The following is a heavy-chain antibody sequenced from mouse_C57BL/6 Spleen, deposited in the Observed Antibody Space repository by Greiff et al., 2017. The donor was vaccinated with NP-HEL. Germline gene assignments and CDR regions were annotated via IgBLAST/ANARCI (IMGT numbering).Heavy chain of an antibody. J-gene: IGHJ3*01. D-gene: IGHD5-1-1*01. CDR3: ARADTESRFAY. CDR2: ISSGGSYT. CDR1: GFTFSSYG. V-gene: IGHV5-6*01. Sequence: EVKLMESGGDLVKPGGSLKLSCAASGFTFSSYGMSWVRQTPDKRLEWVATISSGGSYTYYPDSVKGRFTISRDNAKNTLYLQMSSLKSEDTAMYYCARADTESRFAYWGQGTLVTVSA.